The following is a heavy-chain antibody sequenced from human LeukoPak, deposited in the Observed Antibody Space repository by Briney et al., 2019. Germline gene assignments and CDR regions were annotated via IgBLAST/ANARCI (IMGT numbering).Heavy chain of an antibody. CDR3: AKGDYDFWSGYLPNFDY. D-gene: IGHD3-3*01. CDR2: ISNRGDST. CDR1: GFTFSTYA. V-gene: IGHV3-23*01. J-gene: IGHJ4*02. Sequence: GGSLRLSCAVSGFTFSTYAMSWVRQAPGKGLEWVSSISNRGDSTYYAESVKGRFTISRDNSKKTLYLQMNRLRAEDTAVYYCAKGDYDFWSGYLPNFDYWGQGTLVTVS.